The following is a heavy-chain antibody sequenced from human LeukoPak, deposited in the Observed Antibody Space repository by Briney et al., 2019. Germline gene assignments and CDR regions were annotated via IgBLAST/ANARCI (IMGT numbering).Heavy chain of an antibody. CDR3: ARDIAAAGTVWFDP. J-gene: IGHJ5*02. CDR1: GGSFSGYY. CDR2: INHSGST. D-gene: IGHD6-13*01. Sequence: SETLSLTCAVYGGSFSGYYWSWIRQPPGKGLEWIGEINHSGSTNYNPSLKSRVTMSVDTSKNQFSLKLSSVTAADTAVYYCARDIAAAGTVWFDPWGQGTLVTVSS. V-gene: IGHV4-34*01.